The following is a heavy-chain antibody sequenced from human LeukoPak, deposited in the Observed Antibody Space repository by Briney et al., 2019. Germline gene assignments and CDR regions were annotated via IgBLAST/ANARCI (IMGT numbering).Heavy chain of an antibody. J-gene: IGHJ4*02. V-gene: IGHV1-69*05. Sequence: ASVKVSCKASGGTFSSDAISWVRQAPGQGLEWMGGIIPIFGTANYAQKFQGRVTITTDESTSTAYMELSSLRSEDTAVYYCAREGRLTPYFDYWGQGTLVTVSS. CDR2: IIPIFGTA. CDR3: AREGRLTPYFDY. D-gene: IGHD4/OR15-4a*01. CDR1: GGTFSSDA.